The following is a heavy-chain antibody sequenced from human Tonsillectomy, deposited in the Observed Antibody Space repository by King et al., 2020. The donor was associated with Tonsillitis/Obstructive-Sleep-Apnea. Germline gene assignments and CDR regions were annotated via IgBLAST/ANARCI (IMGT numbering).Heavy chain of an antibody. V-gene: IGHV5-10-1*01. CDR3: ARHLFCSTILVDGMDV. J-gene: IGHJ6*02. CDR2: IDPSDSYT. CDR1: GYSFSSYW. D-gene: IGHD3-3*01. Sequence: QLVQSGAEVKKPGESLRISCKGSGYSFSSYWISWVRQMPGKGLEWMGRIDPSDSYTNYSPSFQGHVTISTDKSISTAYLQWSSLKASDTAMYYCARHLFCSTILVDGMDVWGQGTTVTVSS.